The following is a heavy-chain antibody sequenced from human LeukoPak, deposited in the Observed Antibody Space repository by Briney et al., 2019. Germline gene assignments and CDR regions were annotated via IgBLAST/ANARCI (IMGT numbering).Heavy chain of an antibody. J-gene: IGHJ4*02. CDR3: ARGARGVDTAMVSYFDY. CDR2: IYYSGST. V-gene: IGHV4-59*01. Sequence: SETLSLTCTVSGGSISSYYWSWIRQPPGKGLEWIGYIYYSGSTNYNPSLKSRVTISVGTSKNQFSLKLSSVTAADTAVYYCARGARGVDTAMVSYFDYWGQGTLVTVSS. D-gene: IGHD5-18*01. CDR1: GGSISSYY.